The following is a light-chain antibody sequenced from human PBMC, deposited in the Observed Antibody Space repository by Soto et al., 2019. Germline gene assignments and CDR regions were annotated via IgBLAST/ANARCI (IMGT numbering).Light chain of an antibody. Sequence: EIVMTQSPATLSVSPGERATLSCRASQSVSSNLAWYQQRPGQAPRLLIYGASTRATGIPARFSGSRSGTAFTLTISSLQSEDFAVYYCQQYNNSPLTFGGGTKVEIK. J-gene: IGKJ4*01. CDR2: GAS. V-gene: IGKV3-15*01. CDR1: QSVSSN. CDR3: QQYNNSPLT.